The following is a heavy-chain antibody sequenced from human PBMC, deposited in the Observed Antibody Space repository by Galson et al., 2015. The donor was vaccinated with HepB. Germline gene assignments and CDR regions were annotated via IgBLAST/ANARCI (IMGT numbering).Heavy chain of an antibody. CDR2: IYYSGST. V-gene: IGHV4-61*01. J-gene: IGHJ3*02. CDR1: GGSVSSGSYY. CDR3: ARGGDDSSALLLEDAFDI. Sequence: SETLSLTCTVSGGSVSSGSYYWSWIRQPPGKGLEWIGYIYYSGSTNYNPSLKSRVTISVDTSKNQFSLKLSSVTAADTAVYYCARGGDDSSALLLEDAFDIWGQGTMVTVSS. D-gene: IGHD3-22*01.